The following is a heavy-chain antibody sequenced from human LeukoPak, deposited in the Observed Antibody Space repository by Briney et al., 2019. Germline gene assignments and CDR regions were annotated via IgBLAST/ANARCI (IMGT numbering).Heavy chain of an antibody. CDR1: GFTFGDYA. J-gene: IGHJ3*01. D-gene: IGHD2-15*01. Sequence: GGSLRLSCTASGFTFGDYAMNWGRQAPGEGLEWISYISSSSSTIYYADSVRGRFTISRDNAKKSLYMQMNSLRAEDTAVYYCVRVGGAFDLWGQGTRVSVSS. CDR3: VRVGGAFDL. V-gene: IGHV3-48*01. CDR2: ISSSSSTI.